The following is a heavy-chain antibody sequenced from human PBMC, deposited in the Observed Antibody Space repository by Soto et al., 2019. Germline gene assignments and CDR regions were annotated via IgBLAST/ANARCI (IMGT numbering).Heavy chain of an antibody. CDR3: AREYCSGGSCYLDDP. CDR1: GYTFTSYG. CDR2: ISAYNGNT. Sequence: ASVKVSCKASGYTFTSYGVSWVRQAPGQGLEWMGWISAYNGNTNYAQKLQGRVTMTTDTSTSTAYMELRSLRSDDTAVYYCAREYCSGGSCYLDDPWGQGTLVTVSS. J-gene: IGHJ5*02. D-gene: IGHD2-15*01. V-gene: IGHV1-18*01.